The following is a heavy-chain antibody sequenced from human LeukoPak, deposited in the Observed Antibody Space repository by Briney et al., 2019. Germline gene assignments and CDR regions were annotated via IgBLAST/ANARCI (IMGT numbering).Heavy chain of an antibody. CDR1: GYTFTGYY. V-gene: IGHV1-2*02. D-gene: IGHD1-26*01. CDR2: INPNSGGT. Sequence: GASVKVSCKASGYTFTGYYMHWVRQAPGQGLEWMGWINPNSGGTNYAQKFQGRVTMTRATSISTAYMELSRLRSDDTAVYYCATSPVGATPYFDYWGQGTLVTVSS. J-gene: IGHJ4*02. CDR3: ATSPVGATPYFDY.